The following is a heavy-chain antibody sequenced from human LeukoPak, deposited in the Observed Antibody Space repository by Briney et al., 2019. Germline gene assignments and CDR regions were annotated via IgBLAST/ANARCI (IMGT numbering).Heavy chain of an antibody. CDR1: GGSISSGGYY. D-gene: IGHD3-22*01. CDR2: IYYSGST. J-gene: IGHJ6*02. Sequence: SETLSLTCTVSGGSISSGGYYWSWIRQHPGKGLEWTGYIYYSGSTYYNPSLKSRVTISVDTSKNQFSLKLGSVTAADTAVYYCARSYDSSGYYYDYYYGMDVWGQGTTVTVSS. CDR3: ARSYDSSGYYYDYYYGMDV. V-gene: IGHV4-31*03.